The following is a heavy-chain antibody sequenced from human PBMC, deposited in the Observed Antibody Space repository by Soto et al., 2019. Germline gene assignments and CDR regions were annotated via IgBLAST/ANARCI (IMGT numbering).Heavy chain of an antibody. CDR1: GYTFTSYG. V-gene: IGHV1-18*04. J-gene: IGHJ6*02. D-gene: IGHD6-19*01. CDR3: ARVHSSSGWAYYYYYYGRDV. CDR2: ISAYNGNT. Sequence: ASVKVSCKASGYTFTSYGISSVRPAPGQGHGWRRWISAYNGNTNDAQKLQCRVTMTTGTSTSTAYMKLRSLRSDDTVVYYCARVHSSSGWAYYYYYYGRDVWGQGTTVTVSS.